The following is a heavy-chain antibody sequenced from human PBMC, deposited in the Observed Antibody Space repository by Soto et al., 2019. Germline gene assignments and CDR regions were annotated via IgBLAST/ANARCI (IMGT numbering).Heavy chain of an antibody. Sequence: PSETLSLTCTVSGGSISSSSYYWGWIRQPPGKGLEWIGSIYYSGSTYYNPSLKSRVTISVDTSKNQFSLKLSSVTAADTAVYYCARLQQLVAYYYFDYWGQGTLVTVSS. D-gene: IGHD6-6*01. CDR2: IYYSGST. J-gene: IGHJ4*02. V-gene: IGHV4-39*01. CDR3: ARLQQLVAYYYFDY. CDR1: GGSISSSSYY.